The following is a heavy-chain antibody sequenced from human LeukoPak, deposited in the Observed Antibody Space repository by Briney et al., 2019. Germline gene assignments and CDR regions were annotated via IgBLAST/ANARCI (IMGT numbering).Heavy chain of an antibody. V-gene: IGHV3-21*01. CDR1: GFTFSNYG. Sequence: GGSLRLSCAASGFTFSNYGLNWVRQAPGKGLEWVSSISSSSSYIYYADSVKGRFTISRDNAKNSLYLQMNSLRAEDTAVYYCTTGFGSGYYNPYYYYGMDVWGQGTTVTVSS. D-gene: IGHD3-3*01. CDR3: TTGFGSGYYNPYYYYGMDV. CDR2: ISSSSSYI. J-gene: IGHJ6*02.